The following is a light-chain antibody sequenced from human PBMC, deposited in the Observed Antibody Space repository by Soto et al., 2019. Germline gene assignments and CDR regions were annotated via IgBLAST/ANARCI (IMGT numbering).Light chain of an antibody. CDR1: QTISSW. V-gene: IGKV1-5*03. J-gene: IGKJ5*01. CDR3: QQTYMTPIT. CDR2: KAS. Sequence: DIQMTQSPSTLSGSVGDRVTITCRASQTISSWLAWYQQKPGKAPKLLIYKASTLKSGIPSRFSGSGSGTDFTDFTLTISSLQPEDFATYYCQQTYMTPITFGQGTRLEIK.